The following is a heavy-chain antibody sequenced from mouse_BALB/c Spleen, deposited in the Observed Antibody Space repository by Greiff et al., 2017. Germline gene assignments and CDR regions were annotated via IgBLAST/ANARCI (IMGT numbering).Heavy chain of an antibody. D-gene: IGHD2-3*01. CDR2: INSNGGST. V-gene: IGHV5-6-3*01. Sequence: EVQLVESGGGLVQPGGSLKLSCAASGFTFSSYGMSWVRQTPDKRLELVATINSNGGSTYYPDSVKGRFTISRDNAKNTLYLQMSSLKSEDTAMYYCARGDDGYYWYFDVWGAGTTVTVSS. J-gene: IGHJ1*01. CDR1: GFTFSSYG. CDR3: ARGDDGYYWYFDV.